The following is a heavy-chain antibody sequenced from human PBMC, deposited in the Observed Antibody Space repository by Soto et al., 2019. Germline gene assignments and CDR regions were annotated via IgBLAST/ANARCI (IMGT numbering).Heavy chain of an antibody. CDR1: GFTFSSSI. V-gene: IGHV1-58*01. Sequence: QMQLVQSGPEVKKPGTSVKVSCKASGFTFSSSIVQWVRQARGQRLEWIGWIVVGSGHTNYEQKFXXRXAITRDMSTSTAYMELSSLRSEDAAVYYCAAPDFGDYWYFDLWGRGTLVTVSS. CDR2: IVVGSGHT. J-gene: IGHJ2*01. D-gene: IGHD4-17*01. CDR3: AAPDFGDYWYFDL.